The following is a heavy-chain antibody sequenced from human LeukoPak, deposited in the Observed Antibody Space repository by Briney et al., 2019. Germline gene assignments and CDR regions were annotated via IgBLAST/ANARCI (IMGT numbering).Heavy chain of an antibody. J-gene: IGHJ4*02. CDR3: ARVQKVVILRGGFDY. D-gene: IGHD4-23*01. V-gene: IGHV1-69*06. CDR1: GGTFSSYA. Sequence: SVKVSCKASGGTFSSYAISWVRQAPGQGLEWMGGIIPIFGTANYAQKFQGRVTITADKSTSTAYMELSSLRSDDTAVCYCARVQKVVILRGGFDYWGQGTLVTVSS. CDR2: IIPIFGTA.